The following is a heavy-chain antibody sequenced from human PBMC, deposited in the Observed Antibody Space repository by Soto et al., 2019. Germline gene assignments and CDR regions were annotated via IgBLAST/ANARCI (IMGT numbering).Heavy chain of an antibody. J-gene: IGHJ4*02. D-gene: IGHD6-13*01. CDR2: ISGSGGST. V-gene: IGHV3-23*01. Sequence: PGGSLRLSCAASGFTFSSYAMSWVRQAPGKGLEWVSAISGSGGSTYYADSVKGRFTISRDNSKNTLYLQMNSLRAEDTAVYYCAKDKGSSSYPLAFDYWGQGTLVTVSS. CDR1: GFTFSSYA. CDR3: AKDKGSSSYPLAFDY.